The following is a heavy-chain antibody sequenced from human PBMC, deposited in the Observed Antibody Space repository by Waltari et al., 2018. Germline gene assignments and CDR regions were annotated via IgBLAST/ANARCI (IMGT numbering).Heavy chain of an antibody. CDR3: AKFSGYPGWFDP. CDR2: ISYDGSNK. J-gene: IGHJ5*02. V-gene: IGHV3-30*18. CDR1: GFTFSSYG. D-gene: IGHD5-18*01. Sequence: QVQLVESGGGVVKPGRSLRLSCAASGFTFSSYGMHWVRQAPGKGLEWVAFISYDGSNKAYADSVKGRFTISRDNSKNTLYLQMNSLRAEDTAVYYCAKFSGYPGWFDPWGQGTLVTVSS.